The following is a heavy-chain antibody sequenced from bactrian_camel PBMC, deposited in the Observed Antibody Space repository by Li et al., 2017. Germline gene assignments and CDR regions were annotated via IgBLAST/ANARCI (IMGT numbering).Heavy chain of an antibody. CDR2: IDSDGTT. J-gene: IGHJ4*01. Sequence: QLVESGGGSLQAGGSLRLSCAASEFIHVSECMAWFRQAPGEEREGVAAIDSDGTTAYADSVKGRFTVSADNAKKTLYLQMNNLKTEDTAVYFCGTDCADIVIVTTAINPLYTYEGQGTQVTVS. D-gene: IGHD2*01. V-gene: IGHV3S55*01. CDR1: EFIHVSEC.